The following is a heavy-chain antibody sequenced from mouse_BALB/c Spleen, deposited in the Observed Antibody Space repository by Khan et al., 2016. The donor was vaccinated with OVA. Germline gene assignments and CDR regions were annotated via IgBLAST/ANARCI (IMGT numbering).Heavy chain of an antibody. V-gene: IGHV5-6-5*01. CDR3: ARLVDY. CDR2: ISSGGNT. Sequence: EVELVESGGGLVKPGGSLKLSCAGSGFTFSSYAMSWVRLTPEKRLEWVASISSGGNTYYPDSVKGRFTISSDNARNILYLQMSSLRSEDTAMYNCARLVDYWGQGTSVTVSS. CDR1: GFTFSSYA. J-gene: IGHJ4*01.